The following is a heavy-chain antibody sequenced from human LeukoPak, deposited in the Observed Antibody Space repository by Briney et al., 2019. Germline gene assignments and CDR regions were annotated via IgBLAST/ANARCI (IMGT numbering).Heavy chain of an antibody. V-gene: IGHV3-74*01. CDR3: ARGADSSGYYPYYYYYYGMDV. D-gene: IGHD3-22*01. Sequence: GGSLRLSCAASGFTFSSYWMHWVRQAPGKGLVWVSRINSGGSSTSYADSVKGRFTISRDNAKNTLYLQMNSLRAEDTAVYYCARGADSSGYYPYYYYYYGMDVWGQGTTVTVSS. CDR1: GFTFSSYW. CDR2: INSGGSST. J-gene: IGHJ6*02.